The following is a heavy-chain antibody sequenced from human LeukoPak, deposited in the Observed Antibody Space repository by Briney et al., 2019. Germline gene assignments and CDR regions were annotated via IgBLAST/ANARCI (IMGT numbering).Heavy chain of an antibody. CDR1: GFTFSSYA. D-gene: IGHD7-27*01. V-gene: IGHV3-21*01. Sequence: GGSLRLFCAASGFTFSSYAMNWVRQAPGKGLEWVSFISRSGSYMYYADSVKGRFTISRDNAKNSLYLQMNSLRAEDTAVYYCAGAGDTPPYWGQGTLVTVSS. J-gene: IGHJ4*02. CDR3: AGAGDTPPY. CDR2: ISRSGSYM.